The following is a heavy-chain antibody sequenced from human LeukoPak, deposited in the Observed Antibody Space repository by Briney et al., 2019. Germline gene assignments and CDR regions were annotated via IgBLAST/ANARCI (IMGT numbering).Heavy chain of an antibody. CDR3: ARETYDSSGDY. D-gene: IGHD3-22*01. CDR1: GFTFSSYA. V-gene: IGHV3-30*04. CDR2: ISYDGSNK. Sequence: GGSLRLSCAASGFTFSSYAMSWVRQAPGKGLEWVAVISYDGSNKYYADSVKGRFTISRDNSKNTLYLQMNSLRAEDTAVYYCARETYDSSGDYWGQGTLVTVSS. J-gene: IGHJ4*02.